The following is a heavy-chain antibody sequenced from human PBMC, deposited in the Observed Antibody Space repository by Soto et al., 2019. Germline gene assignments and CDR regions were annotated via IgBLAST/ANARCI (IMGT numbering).Heavy chain of an antibody. Sequence: GGSLRLSCAASGFTVSSNYMNWVRQAPGKGLEWVSVIYSDGRTYYADSVKGRFTISRDNSKNTVYLQLNSLRAEDTAVYYCARERFLEWLVGVRFWAFDNWGQGTMVTVSS. V-gene: IGHV3-53*01. CDR3: ARERFLEWLVGVRFWAFDN. D-gene: IGHD3-3*01. CDR2: IYSDGRT. J-gene: IGHJ3*02. CDR1: GFTVSSNY.